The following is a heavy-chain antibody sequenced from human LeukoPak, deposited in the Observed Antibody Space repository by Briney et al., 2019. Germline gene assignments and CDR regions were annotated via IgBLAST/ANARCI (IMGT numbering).Heavy chain of an antibody. D-gene: IGHD5-24*01. CDR2: IFYSGST. J-gene: IGHJ4*02. CDR1: GVSVSSGSYY. CDR3: ARVRWLQLRYFDY. V-gene: IGHV4-61*01. Sequence: SETLSLTCTVSGVSVSSGSYYWSWIRQPPGKGLEWIGCIFYSGSTDYNPSLKSRVSISVDTSKNQFSLKLSSVTAADTAAYYCARVRWLQLRYFDYWGQGTLVTVSS.